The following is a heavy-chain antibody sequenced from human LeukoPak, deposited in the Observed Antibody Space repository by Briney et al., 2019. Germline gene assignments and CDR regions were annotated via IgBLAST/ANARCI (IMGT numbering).Heavy chain of an antibody. CDR3: ASGREIAAGDY. CDR2: IYYSGST. D-gene: IGHD6-25*01. CDR1: GGSISSYY. V-gene: IGHV4-59*12. J-gene: IGHJ4*02. Sequence: SETLSLTCTVSGGSISSYYWSWIRQPPGKGLEWIGYIYYSGSTNYNPSLKSRVTISVDTSKNQFSLKLNSVTAADTAVYYCASGREIAAGDYWGQGTLVTVSS.